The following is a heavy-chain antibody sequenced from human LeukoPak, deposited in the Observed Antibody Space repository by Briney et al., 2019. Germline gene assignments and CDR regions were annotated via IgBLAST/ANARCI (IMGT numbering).Heavy chain of an antibody. V-gene: IGHV4-59*08. Sequence: SSETLSLTCTVSGGSISSYYWSWIRQPPGKGLEWIGYIYYSGSTNYNPSLKSRVTISVDTSKNQFSLKLSSVTAADTAVYYCTRGGSADPFEHWGQGTLVTVSS. CDR2: IYYSGST. CDR1: GGSISSYY. J-gene: IGHJ4*02. D-gene: IGHD1-26*01. CDR3: TRGGSADPFEH.